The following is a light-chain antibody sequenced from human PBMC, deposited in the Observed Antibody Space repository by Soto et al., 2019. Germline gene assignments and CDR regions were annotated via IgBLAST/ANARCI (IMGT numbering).Light chain of an antibody. Sequence: QSALTQPASVSGSPGQSITISCTGTTSDVGSHNLVSWYQQHPGKAPKLMIYEDSKRPSGVSNRFSGSKSGNTASLTISGLQAEDEADYYCCSYRTTNSFFNWVFGGGTKVTVL. J-gene: IGLJ3*02. CDR2: EDS. V-gene: IGLV2-23*02. CDR1: TSDVGSHNL. CDR3: CSYRTTNSFFNWV.